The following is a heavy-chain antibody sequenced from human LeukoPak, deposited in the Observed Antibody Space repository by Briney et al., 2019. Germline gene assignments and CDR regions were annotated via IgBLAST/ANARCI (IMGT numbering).Heavy chain of an antibody. CDR2: INPNSGGT. J-gene: IGHJ4*02. V-gene: IGHV1-2*02. CDR3: AARWNLGYCSSTSCYDFDY. D-gene: IGHD2-2*01. Sequence: ASVKVSCKASGYTFTGYYMHWVRQAPGQGLEWMGWINPNSGGTNYAQKFQGRVTMTRDTSISTAYMELSRLRSDDTAVYYCAARWNLGYCSSTSCYDFDYWGQGTLVTVSS. CDR1: GYTFTGYY.